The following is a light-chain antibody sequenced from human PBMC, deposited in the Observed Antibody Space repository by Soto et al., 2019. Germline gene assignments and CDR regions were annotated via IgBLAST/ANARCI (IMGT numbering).Light chain of an antibody. CDR3: QQYGSSPLIS. V-gene: IGKV3-20*01. CDR1: QSVFSS. Sequence: EIVMTQSPATLSVSPGERAILSCRASQSVFSSLAWYQQKPGQAPRLLTFGASKRATGIPDRFSGSGSGRDFTLTISGLEPEDFAVYYCQQYGSSPLISFGQGTRLEIK. J-gene: IGKJ5*01. CDR2: GAS.